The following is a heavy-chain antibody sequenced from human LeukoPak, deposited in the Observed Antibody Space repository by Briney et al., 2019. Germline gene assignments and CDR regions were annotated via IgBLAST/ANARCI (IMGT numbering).Heavy chain of an antibody. V-gene: IGHV4-4*07. J-gene: IGHJ3*02. CDR1: GYSISSGYY. CDR3: ARVALAGAFDI. D-gene: IGHD6-19*01. CDR2: IYTSGST. Sequence: PSETLSLTCAVSGYSISSGYYWGWIRQPAGKGLEWIGRIYTSGSTNYNPSLKSRVTMSVDTSKNQFSLKLSSVTAADTAVYYCARVALAGAFDIWGQGTMVTVSS.